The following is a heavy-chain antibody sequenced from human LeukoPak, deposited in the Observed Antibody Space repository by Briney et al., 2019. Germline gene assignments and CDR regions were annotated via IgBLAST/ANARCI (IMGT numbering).Heavy chain of an antibody. CDR2: INQIGST. J-gene: IGHJ3*02. CDR1: GGSFIGYY. V-gene: IGHV4-34*01. Sequence: SDTLSLTCAFYGGSFIGYYWSWIRQPPGKGLDWIEEINQIGSTNYHPSLRSRDTISVDTTKNQFSLKQRSVTVAHTPVYFCARHWYYYDSSGYSGAFDIWGQGRMVTVYS. D-gene: IGHD3-22*01. CDR3: ARHWYYYDSSGYSGAFDI.